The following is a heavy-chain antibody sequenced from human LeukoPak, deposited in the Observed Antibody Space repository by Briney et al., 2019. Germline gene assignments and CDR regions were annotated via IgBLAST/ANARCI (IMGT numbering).Heavy chain of an antibody. CDR3: AREYSYGSSYYFDY. CDR1: GGSISSSTYY. Sequence: SETLSLTCTVSGGSISSSTYYWGWIRQPPGKGLEWIGSIYYSGSTYYNLSLKRRVTISLDTSKNQFSLKLSSVTAADTAVYYCAREYSYGSSYYFDYWGQGTLVTVSS. D-gene: IGHD5-18*01. CDR2: IYYSGST. V-gene: IGHV4-39*07. J-gene: IGHJ4*02.